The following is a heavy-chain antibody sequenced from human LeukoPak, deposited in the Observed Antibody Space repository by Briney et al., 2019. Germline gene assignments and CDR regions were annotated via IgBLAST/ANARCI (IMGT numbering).Heavy chain of an antibody. D-gene: IGHD6-6*01. CDR3: ARGEAARPLDY. Sequence: SVNVSCKASGGTFSSYATSWVRQAPGQGLEWMGRIIPILGIANYAQKFQGRVTITADKSTCTAYMELSSLRSEDTAVYYCARGEAARPLDYWGQGTLVTVSS. CDR1: GGTFSSYA. V-gene: IGHV1-69*04. J-gene: IGHJ4*02. CDR2: IIPILGIA.